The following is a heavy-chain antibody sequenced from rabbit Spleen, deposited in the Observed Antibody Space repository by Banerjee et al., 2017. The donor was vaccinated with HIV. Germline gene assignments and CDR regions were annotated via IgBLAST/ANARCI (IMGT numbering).Heavy chain of an antibody. V-gene: IGHV1S40*01. J-gene: IGHJ6*01. Sequence: QSLEESGGDLVKPGGSLTLTCTASGVSFTSNYYMCWVRQAPGKGLEWIACIDTGSSGFTYFASWAKGRFTISKTSSTTVTLQVTSLTAADTATYFCARDSGTSFSSYGMDLWGPGTLVTVS. CDR3: ARDSGTSFSSYGMDL. CDR2: IDTGSSGFT. D-gene: IGHD8-1*01. CDR1: GVSFTSNYY.